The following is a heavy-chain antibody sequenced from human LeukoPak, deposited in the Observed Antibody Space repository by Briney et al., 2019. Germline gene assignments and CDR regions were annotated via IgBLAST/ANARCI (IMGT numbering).Heavy chain of an antibody. D-gene: IGHD5-12*01. CDR1: GGSISSGGYY. V-gene: IGHV4-31*03. CDR2: IYYSGST. CDR3: ARDANYDPYYYYGMDV. J-gene: IGHJ6*02. Sequence: PSETLSLTCTVSGGSISSGGYYWSWIRQHPGKGLEWIGYIYYSGSTYYNPSLKSRVTLSVDTAKNQFYLKLSSVTGADTAAYYCARDANYDPYYYYGMDVWGQGTTVTVSS.